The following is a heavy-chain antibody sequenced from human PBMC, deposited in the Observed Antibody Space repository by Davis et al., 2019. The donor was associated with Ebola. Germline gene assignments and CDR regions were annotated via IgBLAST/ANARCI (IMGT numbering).Heavy chain of an antibody. J-gene: IGHJ6*02. Sequence: GESLKISCAASGFTFSSYAMSWVRQAPGKGLEWVSAISGSGGSTYYADSVKGRFTISRDNSKNTLYLQMNSLRAEDTAVYYCAKGSRVGYYYYGMDVWGQGTTVTVSS. CDR3: AKGSRVGYYYYGMDV. CDR2: ISGSGGST. CDR1: GFTFSSYA. V-gene: IGHV3-23*01. D-gene: IGHD1-26*01.